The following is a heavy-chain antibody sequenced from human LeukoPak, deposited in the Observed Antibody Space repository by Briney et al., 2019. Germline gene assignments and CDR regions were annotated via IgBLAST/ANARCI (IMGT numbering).Heavy chain of an antibody. CDR3: ARGALAAAGTRNYYYMDV. Sequence: GGSLRLSCAASGFTFSDYYMSWIRQAPGKGLEWVSYISSSGSTIYYADSVKGRFTISRDNAKNSLYLQMNSLRAEDTAVYYCARGALAAAGTRNYYYMDVWGKGTTVTISS. CDR1: GFTFSDYY. J-gene: IGHJ6*03. CDR2: ISSSGSTI. V-gene: IGHV3-11*04. D-gene: IGHD6-13*01.